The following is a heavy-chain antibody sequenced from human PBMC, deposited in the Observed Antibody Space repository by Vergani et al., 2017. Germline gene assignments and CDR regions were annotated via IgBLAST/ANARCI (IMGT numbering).Heavy chain of an antibody. Sequence: EVQLLESGGGLVQPGGSLRLSCAASGFTFSSYAMSWVRQAPGKGLEWVSAISGSGGSTYYADSVKGRFTISRDNSKNTLYLQMNSLRAEDTAVYYFAKGVTIFGVVPNWFDPWGQGTLVTVSS. J-gene: IGHJ5*02. CDR1: GFTFSSYA. CDR3: AKGVTIFGVVPNWFDP. CDR2: ISGSGGST. D-gene: IGHD3-3*01. V-gene: IGHV3-23*01.